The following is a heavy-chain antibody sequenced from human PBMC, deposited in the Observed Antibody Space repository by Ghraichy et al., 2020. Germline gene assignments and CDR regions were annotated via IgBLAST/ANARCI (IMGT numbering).Heavy chain of an antibody. V-gene: IGHV1-8*01. D-gene: IGHD4-17*01. CDR3: ARGRDLYYGDYWLPVGDAFDI. J-gene: IGHJ3*02. CDR2: MNPNSGNT. CDR1: GYTFTSYD. Sequence: ASVKDSCKASGYTFTSYDINWVRQATGQGLEWMGWMNPNSGNTGYAQKFQGRVTMTRNTSISTAYMELSSLRSEDTAGYYCARGRDLYYGDYWLPVGDAFDIWGQGTMVTVSS.